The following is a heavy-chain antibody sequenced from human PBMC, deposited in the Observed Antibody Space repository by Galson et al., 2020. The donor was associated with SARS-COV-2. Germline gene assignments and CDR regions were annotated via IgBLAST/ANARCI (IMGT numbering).Heavy chain of an antibody. CDR1: GGSFSGYY. J-gene: IGHJ4*02. Sequence: SQTLSLTCAVYGGSFSGYYWSWIRQPPGKGLEWIGEINHSGSTNYNPSLKSRVTISVDTSKNQFSLKLSSVTAADTAVYYCARFGVAAAGFDYWGQGTLVTVSS. CDR3: ARFGVAAAGFDY. D-gene: IGHD6-13*01. V-gene: IGHV4-34*01. CDR2: INHSGST.